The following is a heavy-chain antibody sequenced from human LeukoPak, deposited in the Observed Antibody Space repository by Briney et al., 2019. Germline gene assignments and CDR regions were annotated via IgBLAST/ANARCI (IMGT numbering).Heavy chain of an antibody. J-gene: IGHJ6*03. CDR3: ARAHYYYYYYMDV. CDR2: ISYSGST. CDR1: GGSITGFY. Sequence: ASETLSLTCSVSGGSITGFYWSWIRQPPGKGLEWIGYISYSGSTTYNPSLKSRVTMFVDTSKNQFSLKLSSVTAADTAVYYCARAHYYYYYYMDVWGKGTTVTVSS. D-gene: IGHD3-10*01. V-gene: IGHV4-59*01.